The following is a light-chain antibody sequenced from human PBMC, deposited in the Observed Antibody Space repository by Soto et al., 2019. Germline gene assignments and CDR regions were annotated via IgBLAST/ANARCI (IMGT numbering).Light chain of an antibody. J-gene: IGLJ1*01. CDR2: EVT. CDR3: SAYTSRSTLV. Sequence: QSALTQPASVSGSPGQSITISCTGTSSDVGGYNYVSWYQQHPGKAPKLMIYEVTNRPSGVSNRFSGSKSGNTASLTISGLQAEDEADYYCSAYTSRSTLVFGTGTKVNAL. V-gene: IGLV2-14*01. CDR1: SSDVGGYNY.